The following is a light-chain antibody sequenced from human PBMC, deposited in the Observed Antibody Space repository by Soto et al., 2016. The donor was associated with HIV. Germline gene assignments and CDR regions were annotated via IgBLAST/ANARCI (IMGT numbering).Light chain of an antibody. CDR3: QQLFSYPRT. CDR1: QGISSY. V-gene: IGKV1-9*01. CDR2: AAS. J-gene: IGKJ2*01. Sequence: DIQLTQSPSFLSASVGDRVTTTCRASQGISSYLAWYQLKPGKAPKLLIYAASTLQSGVPSRFSGGGSGTEFTLTISSLQPEDFATYYCQQLFSYPRTFGQGTKLEIK.